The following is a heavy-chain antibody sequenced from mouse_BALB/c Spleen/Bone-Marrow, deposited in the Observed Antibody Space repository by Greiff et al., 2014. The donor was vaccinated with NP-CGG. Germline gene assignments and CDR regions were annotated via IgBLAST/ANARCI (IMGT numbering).Heavy chain of an antibody. CDR1: GFTFRSYS. Sequence: EVHLVESGGGLVKPGGSLKLSCAASGFTFRSYSMPWVRQSPEKGLEWVGKISSGGSYIYYPDTVTGRFTISRDNAKNSLYLEMSSLRSEDTAMYYCASKTGAGYWYFDVWGAGTTVTVSS. CDR3: ASKTGAGYWYFDV. V-gene: IGHV5-9-4*01. J-gene: IGHJ1*01. CDR2: ISSGGSYI. D-gene: IGHD4-1*01.